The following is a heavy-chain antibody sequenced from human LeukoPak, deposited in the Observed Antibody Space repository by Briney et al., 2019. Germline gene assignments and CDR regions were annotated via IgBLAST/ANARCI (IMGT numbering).Heavy chain of an antibody. CDR2: IIPIFGTA. J-gene: IGHJ5*02. D-gene: IGHD3-10*02. Sequence: SVKVSCKASGGSFSSYTISWVRQAPGQGLEWMGGIIPIFGTANYAQKFQGRVTITADKSTSTAYMELSSLRSDDTAVYYCARGAVGVRGVVTSYWFDPWGQGTLVTVSS. CDR3: ARGAVGVRGVVTSYWFDP. V-gene: IGHV1-69*06. CDR1: GGSFSSYT.